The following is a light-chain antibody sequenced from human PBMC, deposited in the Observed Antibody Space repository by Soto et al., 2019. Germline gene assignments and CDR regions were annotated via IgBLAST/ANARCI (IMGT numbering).Light chain of an antibody. V-gene: IGKV1-33*01. CDR2: DAS. Sequence: DIQLPQSPSPLSASVGARVTITCQASQAISNHLNWYQQKPGKAPNLLIYDASDLETGVPSRFSGGGSGTFFSFTINSLQPEDIATYYCQKHDGVPLFGPGTKVEIK. CDR3: QKHDGVPL. J-gene: IGKJ3*01. CDR1: QAISNH.